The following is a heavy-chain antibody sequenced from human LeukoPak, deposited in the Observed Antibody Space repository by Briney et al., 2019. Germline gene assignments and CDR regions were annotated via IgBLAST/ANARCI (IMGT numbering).Heavy chain of an antibody. CDR2: IYYSGST. D-gene: IGHD3-22*01. CDR1: GGSISSNDYY. J-gene: IGHJ5*02. CDR3: ARDRGYYDSSGYYS. Sequence: SETLSLTCTVSGGSISSNDYYWSWIRQPPGKGLEWIGYIYYSGSTYYNPSLKSRVTISVDTSKNQFSLKLSSVTAADTAVYYCARDRGYYDSSGYYSWGQGTLVTVSS. V-gene: IGHV4-30-4*01.